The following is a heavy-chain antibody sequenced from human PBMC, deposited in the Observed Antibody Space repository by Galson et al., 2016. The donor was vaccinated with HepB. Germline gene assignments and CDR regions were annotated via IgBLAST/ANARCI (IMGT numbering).Heavy chain of an antibody. Sequence: SLRLSCAASGFTFSGYAMHWVRQTPGKGLEWVAVISNGGHVQYYADSVRGRFPVSRDNSKNTLYLQMSSLKPDDTSLYYCARDPSFYCTGRGCSINFDFWGQGTLVTVSS. CDR1: GFTFSGYA. J-gene: IGHJ4*02. CDR3: ARDPSFYCTGRGCSINFDF. V-gene: IGHV3-30*04. D-gene: IGHD2-8*02. CDR2: ISNGGHVQ.